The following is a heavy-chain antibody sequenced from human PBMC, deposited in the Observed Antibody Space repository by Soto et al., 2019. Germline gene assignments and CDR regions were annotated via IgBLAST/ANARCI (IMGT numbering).Heavy chain of an antibody. CDR2: IIPIFGTA. CDR3: ARGGSGYDSPFDY. CDR1: GGTFSSYA. D-gene: IGHD5-12*01. J-gene: IGHJ4*02. Sequence: EASVKVSCKASGGTFSSYAISWVRQAPGQGLEWMGGIIPIFGTANYAQKFQGRVTITADKSTSTAYMELSSLRSEDTAVYYCARGGSGYDSPFDYWGQGTLVTVSS. V-gene: IGHV1-69*06.